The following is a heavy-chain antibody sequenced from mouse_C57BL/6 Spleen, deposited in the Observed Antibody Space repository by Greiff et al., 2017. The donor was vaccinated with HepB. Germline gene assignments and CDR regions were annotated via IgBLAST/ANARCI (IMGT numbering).Heavy chain of an antibody. J-gene: IGHJ4*01. Sequence: QVQLKQSGAELARPGASVKLSCKASGYTFTSYGISWVKQRTGQGLEWIGEIYPRSGNTYYNEKFKGKATLTADKSSSTAYMELRSLTSEDSAVYFCARGGYYGSSSYYAMDYWGQGTSVTVSS. CDR3: ARGGYYGSSSYYAMDY. V-gene: IGHV1-81*01. CDR2: IYPRSGNT. CDR1: GYTFTSYG. D-gene: IGHD1-1*01.